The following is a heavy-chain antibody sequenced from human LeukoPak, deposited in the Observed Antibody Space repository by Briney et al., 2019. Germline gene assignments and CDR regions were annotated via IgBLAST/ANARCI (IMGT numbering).Heavy chain of an antibody. V-gene: IGHV1-18*01. J-gene: IGHJ4*02. CDR1: GYTFIGYY. CDR3: ARDLSTLSPRRFAY. D-gene: IGHD2/OR15-2a*01. CDR2: ISTYNGDT. Sequence: ASVKVSCKASGYTFIGYYMHWVRQAPGQGLEWMGWISTYNGDTNYAQKLQGRVTMTTDTSTSTAYMELRSLRSDDTAVYYCARDLSTLSPRRFAYWGQGTLVTVSS.